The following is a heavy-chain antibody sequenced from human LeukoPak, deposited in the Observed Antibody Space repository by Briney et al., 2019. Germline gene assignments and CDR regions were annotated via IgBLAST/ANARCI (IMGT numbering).Heavy chain of an antibody. V-gene: IGHV3-30*04. Sequence: GGSLRLSCTPSGFSFGDYAVTWVRQAPGKGLEWVAVISYDGSDKNYADSVKGRFTISRDNSMDALYLQMNSLRAEDTAVYYCARAVYRSGAYYFDYWGQGILVTVSS. CDR1: GFSFGDYA. D-gene: IGHD6-19*01. CDR2: ISYDGSDK. CDR3: ARAVYRSGAYYFDY. J-gene: IGHJ4*02.